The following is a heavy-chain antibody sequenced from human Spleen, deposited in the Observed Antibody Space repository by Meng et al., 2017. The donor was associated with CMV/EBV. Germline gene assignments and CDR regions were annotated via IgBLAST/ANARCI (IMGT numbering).Heavy chain of an antibody. CDR3: ARAPNTGYHYPDC. CDR1: GGTFSSYT. J-gene: IGHJ4*02. D-gene: IGHD3-9*01. CDR2: IIPILCIA. Sequence: SVKVSCKASGGTFSSYTISWVRQAPGQGLEWMGRIIPILCIANYPQKFQGRVTITADKSTSTAYMELSSLRSEDTAVYYCARAPNTGYHYPDCWGQGTLVTVSS. V-gene: IGHV1-69*10.